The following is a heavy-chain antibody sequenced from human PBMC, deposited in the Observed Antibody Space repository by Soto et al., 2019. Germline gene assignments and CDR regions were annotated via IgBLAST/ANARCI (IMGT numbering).Heavy chain of an antibody. Sequence: GESLKISCKGSGYSFTSYWIGWVRQMPGKGLEWMGIIYPGDSDTRYSPSFQGQVTISADKSISTAYLQWSSLKASDTAMYYCARRRGDEIDDGWSGYYDYGMDGWGPGTTVAFSS. CDR3: ARRRGDEIDDGWSGYYDYGMDG. CDR2: IYPGDSDT. CDR1: GYSFTSYW. V-gene: IGHV5-51*01. J-gene: IGHJ6*02. D-gene: IGHD3-3*01.